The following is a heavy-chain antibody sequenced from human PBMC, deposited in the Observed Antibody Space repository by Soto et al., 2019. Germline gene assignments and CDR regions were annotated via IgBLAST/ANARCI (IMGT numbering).Heavy chain of an antibody. CDR1: GFVFKNAR. V-gene: IGHV3-15*01. J-gene: IGHJ4*02. CDR3: YHYGSGSYSTDY. D-gene: IGHD3-10*01. CDR2: IRSSAERGTT. Sequence: EVQMVESGGGLVKPWGSLRLSCAASGFVFKNARMSWARQAPGRGLEWVCHIRSSAERGTTDYAAPVKGRFTISRDDSQNTLYLQMNSLKTEDTAVYFCYHYGSGSYSTDYWGQGTLVTVSS.